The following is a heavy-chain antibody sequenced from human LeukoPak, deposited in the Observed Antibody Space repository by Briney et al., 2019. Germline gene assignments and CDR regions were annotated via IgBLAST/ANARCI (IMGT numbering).Heavy chain of an antibody. Sequence: PGGSPRISCAAPGFTFSSYWMHWVRQTPGKGLVWVSRINSDGSSTSYADSVKGRVTISRDNAKNTLYLQMNSLRAEDTAVYYCARGFSGYDYWGQGTLVTVSS. J-gene: IGHJ4*02. CDR3: ARGFSGYDY. V-gene: IGHV3-74*01. D-gene: IGHD5-12*01. CDR1: GFTFSSYW. CDR2: INSDGSST.